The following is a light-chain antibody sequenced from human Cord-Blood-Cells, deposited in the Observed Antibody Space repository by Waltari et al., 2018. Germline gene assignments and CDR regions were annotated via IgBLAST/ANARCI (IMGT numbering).Light chain of an antibody. V-gene: IGKV4-1*01. CDR3: QQYYSTPYS. CDR1: QSVSYSSNNKNY. CDR2: WAS. Sequence: DIVMTQSPDSLAVYLGERVTINCKSSQSVSYSSNNKNYLAWYQQKPGQPPKLLIYWASTRESGVPDRFSGSGSGTDFTLTISSLQAEDVAVYYCQQYYSTPYSFGQGTKLEIK. J-gene: IGKJ2*03.